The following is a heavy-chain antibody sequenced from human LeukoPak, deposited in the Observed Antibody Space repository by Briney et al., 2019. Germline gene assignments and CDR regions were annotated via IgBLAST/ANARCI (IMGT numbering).Heavy chain of an antibody. J-gene: IGHJ3*02. CDR2: IDWDDDK. CDR3: ARITAARLYAFDI. D-gene: IGHD6-6*01. Sequence: QTLSLTCTFSGFSLSTIGVCVGWIRQSPGKALEWLARIDWDDDKYYSTSLKTRLTISKDTSKNQVVLTMTNMDPVDTATYYCARITAARLYAFDIWGQGTMVTVSS. CDR1: GFSLSTIGVC. V-gene: IGHV2-70*11.